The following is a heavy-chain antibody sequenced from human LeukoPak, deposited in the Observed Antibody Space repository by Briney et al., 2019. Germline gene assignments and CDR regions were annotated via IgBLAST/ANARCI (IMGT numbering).Heavy chain of an antibody. D-gene: IGHD2-15*01. J-gene: IGHJ5*02. CDR2: ISSSSSYI. Sequence: PSETLSLTCTVSGGSISSSSYYWGWVRQAPGKGLEWVSSISSSSSYIYYADSVKGRFTISRDNAKNSLYLQMNSLRAEDTAVYYCATEGYCSGGSCYPHGWFDPWGQGTLVTVSS. CDR1: GGSISSSSYY. V-gene: IGHV3-21*01. CDR3: ATEGYCSGGSCYPHGWFDP.